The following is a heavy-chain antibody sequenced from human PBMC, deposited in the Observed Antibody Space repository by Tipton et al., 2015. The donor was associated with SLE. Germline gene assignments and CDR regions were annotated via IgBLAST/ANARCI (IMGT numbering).Heavy chain of an antibody. J-gene: IGHJ4*02. CDR3: DITSIVATGKGL. D-gene: IGHD6-13*01. CDR1: GGSISGYY. V-gene: IGHV4-34*01. CDR2: INRSGST. Sequence: LRLSCAVYGGSISGYYWNWVRQPPGRGLEWIAEINRSGSTNYNPSLKSRVTVYVDTSKNLFSLKLSSVTAADTAVYYCDITSIVATGKGLWSQGTLVTISS.